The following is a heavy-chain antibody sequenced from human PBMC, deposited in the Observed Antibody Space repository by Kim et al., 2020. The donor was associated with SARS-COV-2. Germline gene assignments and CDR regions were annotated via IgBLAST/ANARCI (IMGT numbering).Heavy chain of an antibody. D-gene: IGHD1-26*01. J-gene: IGHJ3*02. CDR2: INQDGSAK. Sequence: GGSLRLSCAASGFTFNNYWMSWVRQAPGEGLECVANINQDGSAKYYVGSVKGRFTVSRDNAENSLYLQMSGLRAEDTAVYYCARDLSGSKDAFDIWGQGTIVNVSS. CDR3: ARDLSGSKDAFDI. CDR1: GFTFNNYW. V-gene: IGHV3-7*03.